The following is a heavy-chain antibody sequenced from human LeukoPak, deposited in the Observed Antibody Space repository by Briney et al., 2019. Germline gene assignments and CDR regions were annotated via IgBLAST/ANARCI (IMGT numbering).Heavy chain of an antibody. V-gene: IGHV1-69*13. D-gene: IGHD5-24*01. CDR3: VRAMAPLDTFNYQYAMDV. J-gene: IGHJ6*02. CDR2: IIPIFGTA. Sequence: SVKVSCKASGGTFSSYAISWVRQAPGQGLEWMGGIIPIFGTANYAQKFQGRVTITADESTSTAYMELSSLRSEDTAVYYCVRAMAPLDTFNYQYAMDVWGQGTMVTVSS. CDR1: GGTFSSYA.